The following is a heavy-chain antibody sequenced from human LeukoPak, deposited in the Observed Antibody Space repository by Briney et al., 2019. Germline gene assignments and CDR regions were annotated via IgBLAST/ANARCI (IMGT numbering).Heavy chain of an antibody. Sequence: SETLSLTCAVYGGSFSGYYWSWIRQPPGKGLEWIGEINHSGSTNYNPSLKSRVTIPVDTSKNQFSLKLSSVTAADTAVYYCARGPRGIVVVNNWFDPWGQGTLVTVSS. D-gene: IGHD3-22*01. J-gene: IGHJ5*02. CDR3: ARGPRGIVVVNNWFDP. V-gene: IGHV4-34*01. CDR1: GGSFSGYY. CDR2: INHSGST.